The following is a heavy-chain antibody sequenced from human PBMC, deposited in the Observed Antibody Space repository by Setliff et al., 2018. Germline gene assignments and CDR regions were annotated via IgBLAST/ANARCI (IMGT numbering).Heavy chain of an antibody. CDR2: ISPYSGNT. V-gene: IGHV1-18*01. CDR3: SRLVRYCTTTTCQRASGDDY. J-gene: IGHJ4*02. CDR1: GYTFTNYG. Sequence: ASVKVSCKASGYTFTNYGVTWVRQAPGQGLEWMGWISPYSGNTHYAPEPQGRVTLTTDTSTTTAYLELRSLTSDDTAVYYCSRLVRYCTTTTCQRASGDDYWGQGTLVTVSS. D-gene: IGHD2-8*01.